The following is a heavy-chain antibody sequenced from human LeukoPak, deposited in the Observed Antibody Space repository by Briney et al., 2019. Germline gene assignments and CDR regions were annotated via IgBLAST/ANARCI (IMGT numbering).Heavy chain of an antibody. V-gene: IGHV3-30*16. CDR3: ARDRRSETGVLRGVKL. D-gene: IGHD3-3*01. J-gene: IGHJ4*02. Sequence: LSSTESSGSVSRWAREWVSQAPGTVKKRVAIISYDGNNKWYADSVKGRFTISRDNSKNTLYLQMNSLRVEDTAVYYCARDRRSETGVLRGVKLWGEGTRVTV. CDR2: ISYDGNNK. CDR1: SGSVSRWA.